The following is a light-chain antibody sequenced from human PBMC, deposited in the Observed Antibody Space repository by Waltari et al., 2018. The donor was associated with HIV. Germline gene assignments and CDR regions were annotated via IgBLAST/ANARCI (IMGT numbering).Light chain of an antibody. CDR2: EVS. V-gene: IGLV2-14*01. J-gene: IGLJ1*01. CDR3: SSYTSSSTLSYV. CDR1: SSDGGGYNY. Sequence: QSALTQPASVSGSPGQAITISCTGTSSDGGGYNYVSWYQQYPGKAPKLIIYEVSNRPLGVSNLVSCYKSGNTASLNSSGLQAEDEADYYCSSYTSSSTLSYVSGTGTKVTVL.